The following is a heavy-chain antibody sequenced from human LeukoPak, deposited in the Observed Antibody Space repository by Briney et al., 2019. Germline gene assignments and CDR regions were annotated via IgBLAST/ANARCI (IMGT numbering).Heavy chain of an antibody. CDR3: ARDVVVVTAAIHYGMDV. Sequence: SETLSLTCAVSGGSFSDYFWGWIRQPPGKGLEWIGEIKHSGRTYYNPSLKSRVTISVDTSKNQFSLNLSSVTAADTAVYDCARDVVVVTAAIHYGMDVWGQGTTVTVSS. CDR1: GGSFSDYF. CDR2: IKHSGRT. J-gene: IGHJ6*02. V-gene: IGHV4-34*01. D-gene: IGHD2-2*01.